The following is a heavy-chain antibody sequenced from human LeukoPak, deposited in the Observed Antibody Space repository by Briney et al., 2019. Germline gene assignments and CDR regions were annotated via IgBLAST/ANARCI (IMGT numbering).Heavy chain of an antibody. CDR1: GYTFTDYF. J-gene: IGHJ4*02. CDR2: IDPNSGGT. CDR3: ARDHCGGDSCLGY. D-gene: IGHD2-21*01. Sequence: ASVKVSCKTSGYTFTDYFMHWVRQAPGQGLEWLGRIDPNSGGTNYPQKFQGTVTMTRDTSISTVYMELSRLRSDDTAMYYCARDHCGGDSCLGYWGQGTLVTVSS. V-gene: IGHV1-2*06.